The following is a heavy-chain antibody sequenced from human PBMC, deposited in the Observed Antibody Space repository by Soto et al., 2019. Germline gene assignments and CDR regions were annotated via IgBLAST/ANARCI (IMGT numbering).Heavy chain of an antibody. CDR3: ASSYGSGYRAFDY. D-gene: IGHD3-10*01. CDR2: INPILSMS. Sequence: QVQLVQSGAEVKKPGSSVRVSCKASGDTFTFYSINWVRQAPGLGLEWMGRINPILSMSNYAQRIQGRVTMTADKSTSTAYMELSSLRSEDTAMYYCASSYGSGYRAFDYWCQGALVTVSS. V-gene: IGHV1-69*02. CDR1: GDTFTFYS. J-gene: IGHJ4*02.